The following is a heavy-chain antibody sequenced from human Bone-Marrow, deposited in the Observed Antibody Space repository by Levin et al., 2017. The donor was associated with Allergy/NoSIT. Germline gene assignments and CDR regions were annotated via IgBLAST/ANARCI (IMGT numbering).Heavy chain of an antibody. D-gene: IGHD3-3*01. CDR3: WGYDFWSGYSYYYYYGMDV. J-gene: IGHJ6*02. CDR1: GFTFSSYA. CDR2: ISGSGGST. Sequence: GESLKISCAASGFTFSSYAMSWVRQAPGKGLEWVSAISGSGGSTYYADSVKGRFTISRDNSKNTLYLQMNSLRAEDTAVYYCWGYDFWSGYSYYYYYGMDVWGQGTTVTVSS. V-gene: IGHV3-23*01.